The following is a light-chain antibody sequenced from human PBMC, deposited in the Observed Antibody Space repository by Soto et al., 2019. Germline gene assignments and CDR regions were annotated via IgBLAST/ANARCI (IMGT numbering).Light chain of an antibody. J-gene: IGKJ4*01. Sequence: VLPQSPARLSLSPGERATLSCRAGQSVSDYLAWYQQKPGQPPRLLFFDASNRATGVPDRFSAGGSGTDFTLIISSLEPEDFAVYYCQQRVNWPPTFGGGTKVDI. CDR1: QSVSDY. CDR2: DAS. CDR3: QQRVNWPPT. V-gene: IGKV3-11*01.